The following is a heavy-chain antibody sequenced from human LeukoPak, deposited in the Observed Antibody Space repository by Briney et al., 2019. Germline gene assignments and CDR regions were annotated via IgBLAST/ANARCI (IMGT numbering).Heavy chain of an antibody. CDR1: GGSISSYY. Sequence: SETLSLTCTVSGGSISSYYWSWIRQPAGKGLEWIGRIHPSGNTNYNPSLKSRVTLSADTSKNQFSLKLSSVTAADTAVYYCARGPPPDFDYWGRGTLVTVSS. V-gene: IGHV4-4*07. CDR3: ARGPPPDFDY. CDR2: IHPSGNT. J-gene: IGHJ4*02.